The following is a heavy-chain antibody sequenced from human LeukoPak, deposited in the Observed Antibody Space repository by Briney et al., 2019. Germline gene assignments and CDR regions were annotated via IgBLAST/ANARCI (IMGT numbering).Heavy chain of an antibody. Sequence: SETLSLTCTVFGGSLSSYYWVWVRQPPGKGLEWIGLIYSSGSIKYNPSLKSRLTISLDTSKNQISLKLTSVTAADTAIYYCARQFEFGGQGTLVTVS. V-gene: IGHV4-59*08. J-gene: IGHJ4*02. CDR1: GGSLSSYY. CDR3: ARQFEF. CDR2: IYSSGSI.